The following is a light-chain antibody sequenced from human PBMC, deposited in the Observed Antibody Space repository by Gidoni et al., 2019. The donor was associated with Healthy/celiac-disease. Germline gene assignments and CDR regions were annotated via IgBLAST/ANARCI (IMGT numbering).Light chain of an antibody. V-gene: IGKV4-1*01. J-gene: IGKJ1*01. CDR3: QQYYSTPRT. Sequence: DIVMTQSPDSLAVSLGERATINCKSSQSVLYSSNNKNYLAWYHQKPGQPPKLLIYWASTRESGVPDRFSGSGSGTDFTLTISSLQAEDVAVYYCQQYYSTPRTFGQXTKVEIK. CDR2: WAS. CDR1: QSVLYSSNNKNY.